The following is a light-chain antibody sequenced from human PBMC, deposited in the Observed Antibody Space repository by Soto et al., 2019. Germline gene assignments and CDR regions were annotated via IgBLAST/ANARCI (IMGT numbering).Light chain of an antibody. CDR2: GAS. CDR3: QQYGHSAPRT. CDR1: QTVTSTF. J-gene: IGKJ2*01. V-gene: IGKV3-20*01. Sequence: EIVLTQSPGTLSLSPGERATLSCRASQTVTSTFLAWYQHKPGRAPRLLIHGASSRATGVPDRFSGSGSGTDFTLTINRLEPEDFAVYNCQQYGHSAPRTFGQGTKLEL.